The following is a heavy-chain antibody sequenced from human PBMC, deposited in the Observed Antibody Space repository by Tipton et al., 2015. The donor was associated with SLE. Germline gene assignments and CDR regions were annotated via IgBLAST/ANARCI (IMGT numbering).Heavy chain of an antibody. V-gene: IGHV3-48*03. CDR1: GFTFSSYE. CDR2: ISSSGSTI. CDR3: ARAGYSSGWYGDYFDS. D-gene: IGHD6-19*01. J-gene: IGHJ4*02. Sequence: SLRLSCAASGFTFSSYEMNWVRQAPGKGLEWVSYISSSGSTIYYADSVKGRFTISRDNAKNSLYLQMNSLRAEDTAAYYCARAGYSSGWYGDYFDSWRQGSLVTVSS.